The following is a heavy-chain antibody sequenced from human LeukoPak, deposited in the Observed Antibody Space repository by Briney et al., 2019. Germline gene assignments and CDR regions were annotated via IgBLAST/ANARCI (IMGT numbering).Heavy chain of an antibody. J-gene: IGHJ4*02. CDR3: ARLPVSGTHFDT. CDR2: IYPSDTDT. V-gene: IGHV5-51*01. D-gene: IGHD1-7*01. CDR1: GYSFIDFW. Sequence: GESLKISCAGSGYSFIDFWIGRVRQMPGKGLEWMGMIYPSDTDTKYSPSFQGQVTISADKSTNTAYLQWSSLKPSDSGIYYCARLPVSGTHFDTWGRGTLVTVSS.